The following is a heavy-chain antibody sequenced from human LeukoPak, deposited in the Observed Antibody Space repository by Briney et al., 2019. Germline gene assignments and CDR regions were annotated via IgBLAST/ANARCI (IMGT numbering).Heavy chain of an antibody. CDR1: GYTFTDYH. CDR2: INPYSGGS. J-gene: IGHJ3*02. CDR3: ARGPATGAFDI. Sequence: ASVKVSCKASGYTFTDYHLHWMRQAPGQGREWMADINPYSGGSHYAQKFQGRVTLTRDTSISTAYMELSRLRSDDTAVYYCARGPATGAFDIWGQGTMVTVSS. V-gene: IGHV1-2*02.